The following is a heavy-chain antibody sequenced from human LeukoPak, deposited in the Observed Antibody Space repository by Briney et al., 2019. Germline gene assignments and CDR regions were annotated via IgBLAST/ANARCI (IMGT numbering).Heavy chain of an antibody. CDR1: GFTFDDYG. V-gene: IGHV3-20*01. CDR2: INWNGGST. CDR3: ARDLDYGLDY. D-gene: IGHD4-17*01. J-gene: IGHJ4*02. Sequence: GGSLRLSCAASGFTFDDYGMSWVRQAPGKGLEWVSGINWNGGSTDYADSVKGRFTISRDNAKNSLYLQMNSLRAEDTALYHCARDLDYGLDYWGQGTLVTVSS.